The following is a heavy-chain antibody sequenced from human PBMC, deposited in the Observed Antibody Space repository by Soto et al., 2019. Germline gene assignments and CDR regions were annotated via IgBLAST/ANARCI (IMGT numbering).Heavy chain of an antibody. J-gene: IGHJ5*02. D-gene: IGHD6-13*01. V-gene: IGHV4-31*03. CDR3: GGAITGIAASENGIDA. CDR2: ISYSGTT. CDR1: GGSISSGGYY. Sequence: QVQLQESGPGLVKPSQTLSLTCTVSGGSISSGGYYWSWIRQHPGKGLEWIGYISYSGTTYYNPSLKSRFTISVETSTHHFSPKMSSVTTADTAAYYCGGAITGIAASENGIDAWGQGTMVTVSS.